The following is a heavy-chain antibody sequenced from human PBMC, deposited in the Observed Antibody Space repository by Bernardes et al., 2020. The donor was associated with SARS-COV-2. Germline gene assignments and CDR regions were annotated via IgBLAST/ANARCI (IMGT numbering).Heavy chain of an antibody. J-gene: IGHJ3*01. Sequence: ASVKVSCQTSGYTFTAYFMHWVRQAPGQGPEWIGRINPNSGVTKYSHKFEGRVTLTSDTSINTVYMELTSLRSDDRAVYFCARERSVGRAFDLWGLGTLVSVSS. V-gene: IGHV1-2*07. CDR2: INPNSGVT. CDR3: ARERSVGRAFDL. D-gene: IGHD1-26*01. CDR1: GYTFTAYF.